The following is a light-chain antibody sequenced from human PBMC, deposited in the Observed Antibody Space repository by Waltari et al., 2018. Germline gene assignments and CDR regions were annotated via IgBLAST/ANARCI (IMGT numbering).Light chain of an antibody. CDR2: YES. CDR3: LVWHSTIDHQGV. V-gene: IGLV3-21*04. Sequence: SYVVTQSPSVSVAPGATARITCRRANIGVKSVHWYPQRPGQAPVLVISYESDRPSGIPERFSGSNAGNTATLTISWVEAEDEADYYCLVWHSTIDHQGVFGGGTKLTVL. J-gene: IGLJ2*01. CDR1: NIGVKS.